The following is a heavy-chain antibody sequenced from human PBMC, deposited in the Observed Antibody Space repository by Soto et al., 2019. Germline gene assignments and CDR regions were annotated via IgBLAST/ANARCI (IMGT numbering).Heavy chain of an antibody. CDR1: GFTFSSYA. CDR2: ISGSGGST. V-gene: IGHV3-23*01. Sequence: GGSLRLSCAASGFTFSSYAMSWVRQAPGKGLEWVSAISGSGGSTYYADSVKGRFTISRDNSKNTLYLQMNSLRAEDTAVYYCAKWGYSSGWDYYYYYYMDVWGKGTTVTVSS. D-gene: IGHD6-19*01. J-gene: IGHJ6*03. CDR3: AKWGYSSGWDYYYYYYMDV.